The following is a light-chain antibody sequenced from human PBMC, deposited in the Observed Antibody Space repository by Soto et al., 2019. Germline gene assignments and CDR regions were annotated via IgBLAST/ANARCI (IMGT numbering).Light chain of an antibody. CDR1: QSVSSNY. CDR2: GAS. V-gene: IGKV3-20*01. J-gene: IGKJ4*01. Sequence: EIVLTQSPGTLSLSPGERATLSCRATQSVSSNYLAWHQQKPGQAPRLLIYGASTRATGIPDRFNGSGSGTDFALTISRLESEEFVVYYCQQYGSSPFTFGGGSKVEIK. CDR3: QQYGSSPFT.